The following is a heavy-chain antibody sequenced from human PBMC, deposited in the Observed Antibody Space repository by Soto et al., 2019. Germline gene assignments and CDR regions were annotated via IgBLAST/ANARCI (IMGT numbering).Heavy chain of an antibody. V-gene: IGHV1-69*01. CDR3: ARAPNILTVKYYFDY. D-gene: IGHD3-9*01. Sequence: QVQLVQSGAEVKKPGSSVKVSCKASGGTFSSYSINWVRQAPGQGLEWMGGIIPIFGTANNAQKFQGRVTITADESATTVYMELSSLRSEDTAVYNCARAPNILTVKYYFDYWGQGTLVTVSS. J-gene: IGHJ4*02. CDR2: IIPIFGTA. CDR1: GGTFSSYS.